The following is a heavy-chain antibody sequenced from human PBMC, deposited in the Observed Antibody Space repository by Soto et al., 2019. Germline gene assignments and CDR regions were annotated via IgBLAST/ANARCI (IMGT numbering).Heavy chain of an antibody. V-gene: IGHV4-31*03. CDR2: IYYSGST. D-gene: IGHD3-22*01. CDR1: GGSISSGGYY. J-gene: IGHJ4*02. Sequence: PSETLSLTCTVSGGSISSGGYYWSWIRHHPGKGLEWIGYIYYSGSTYYNPSLKSRVTISVDTSKNQFSLKLSSVTAADTAVYYCARGPRRDYYDSSGPYDYWGQGTLVTVSS. CDR3: ARGPRRDYYDSSGPYDY.